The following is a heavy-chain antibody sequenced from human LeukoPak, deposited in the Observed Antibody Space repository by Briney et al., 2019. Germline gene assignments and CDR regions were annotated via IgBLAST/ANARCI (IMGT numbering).Heavy chain of an antibody. CDR1: GGSISSSSYY. Sequence: PLETLSLTCTVSGGSISSSSYYWGWIRQPPGKGLEWIGYIYYSGSTNYNPSLKSRVTMSVDTSKNQFSLKLSSVTALDTAVYYCSTMIVVASYAFDIWGQGTMVTVSS. CDR2: IYYSGST. V-gene: IGHV4-39*07. CDR3: STMIVVASYAFDI. D-gene: IGHD3-22*01. J-gene: IGHJ3*02.